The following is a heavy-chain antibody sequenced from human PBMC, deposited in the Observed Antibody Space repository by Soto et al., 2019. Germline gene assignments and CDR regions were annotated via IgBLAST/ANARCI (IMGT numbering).Heavy chain of an antibody. CDR1: GGSINNYY. CDR2: IYYSGST. CDR3: ARERWLQVRYFDY. Sequence: SETLSLTCTVSGGSINNYYWSWIRQHPGKGLEWIGYIYYSGSTYYNPSLKSRVTISVDTSKNQFSLKLSSVTAADTAVYYCARERWLQVRYFDYWGQGTLVTVSS. V-gene: IGHV4-59*06. J-gene: IGHJ4*02. D-gene: IGHD5-12*01.